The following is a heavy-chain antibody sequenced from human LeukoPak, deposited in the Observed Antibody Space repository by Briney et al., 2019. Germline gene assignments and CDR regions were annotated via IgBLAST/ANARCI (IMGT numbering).Heavy chain of an antibody. J-gene: IGHJ4*02. D-gene: IGHD2-2*01. CDR1: GFTFSDYY. CDR2: ISSSGSTI. CDR3: ASILGYCSSTSCYAFDY. Sequence: PGGSLRLSCAASGFTFSDYYMSWIRQAPGKGLEWVSYISSSGSTIYYADSVKGRFTISRDNAKNSLYLQMNSLRAEDTAVYYCASILGYCSSTSCYAFDYWGRGTLVTVSS. V-gene: IGHV3-11*04.